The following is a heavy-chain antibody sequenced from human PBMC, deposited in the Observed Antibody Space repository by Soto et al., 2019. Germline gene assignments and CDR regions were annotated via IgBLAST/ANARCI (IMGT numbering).Heavy chain of an antibody. D-gene: IGHD6-19*01. CDR3: ASRSSGWYFDY. V-gene: IGHV3-23*01. CDR1: GFTFSSYA. CDR2: ISGSGGST. J-gene: IGHJ4*02. Sequence: GGSLRLSCAASGFTFSSYAMNWIRQAPGKGLEWVSVISGSGGSTYYADSVKGRFTISRDNSKNTLYLQMNSLRVEDTAVYYCASRSSGWYFDYWGQGTLVTVSS.